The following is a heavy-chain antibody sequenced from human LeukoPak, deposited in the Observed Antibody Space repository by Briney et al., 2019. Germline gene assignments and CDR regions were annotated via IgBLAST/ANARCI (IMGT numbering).Heavy chain of an antibody. CDR1: GFTFINAW. CDR2: IANDGRDK. V-gene: IGHV3-30*18. D-gene: IGHD7-27*01. J-gene: IGHJ4*02. CDR3: AKDRKLGPADYYFDF. Sequence: PGGSLRLSWAAFGFTFINAWMSSARQAAGKGLEWVAVIANDGRDKKYAASVQGRFTISRDNSKNTLYLQMNSLRVEDTAVYYCAKDRKLGPADYYFDFWGQGTLVTVAS.